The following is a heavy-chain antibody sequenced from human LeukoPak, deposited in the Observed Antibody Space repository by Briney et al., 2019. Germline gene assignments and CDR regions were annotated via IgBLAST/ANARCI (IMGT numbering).Heavy chain of an antibody. CDR1: GFTFSSYE. V-gene: IGHV3-48*03. CDR3: ARVVGATTAFDH. Sequence: GGSLRLSCAASGFTFSSYEMNWVRQAPGKGLEWVSYISSSGSTIYYADAVKGRFTISRDNAKNSLYLQMNSLRAEDTAVYYCARVVGATTAFDHWGQGTLVTVSS. J-gene: IGHJ4*02. CDR2: ISSSGSTI. D-gene: IGHD1-26*01.